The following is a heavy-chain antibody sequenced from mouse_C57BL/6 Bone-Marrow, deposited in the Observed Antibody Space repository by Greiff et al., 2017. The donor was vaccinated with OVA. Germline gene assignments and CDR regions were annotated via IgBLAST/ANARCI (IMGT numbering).Heavy chain of an antibody. D-gene: IGHD1-1*01. J-gene: IGHJ4*01. V-gene: IGHV1-26*01. CDR3: ARGETTGGYAMDY. CDR2: INPNNGGT. Sequence: EVQLQQSGPELVKPGASVKISCKASGYTFTDYYMNWVKQSHGKSLEWIGDINPNNGGTSYNQKFKGKATLTVDKSSSTAYMELRSLTSEDSAVYYCARGETTGGYAMDYWGQGTSVTVSS. CDR1: GYTFTDYY.